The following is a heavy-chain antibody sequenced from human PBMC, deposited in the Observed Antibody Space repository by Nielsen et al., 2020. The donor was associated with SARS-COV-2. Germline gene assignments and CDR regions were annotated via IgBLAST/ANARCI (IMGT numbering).Heavy chain of an antibody. D-gene: IGHD5-18*01. CDR2: ISSSSSYI. J-gene: IGHJ4*02. CDR1: GFTFSGYS. V-gene: IGHV3-21*01. Sequence: GESLKISCAASGFTFSGYSMNWVRQAPGKGLEWVSSISSSSSYIYYADSVKGRFTISKDNAKNSLYLQMNSLRAEDTAVYYCARDSYSYGYDYWGQGTLVTVSS. CDR3: ARDSYSYGYDY.